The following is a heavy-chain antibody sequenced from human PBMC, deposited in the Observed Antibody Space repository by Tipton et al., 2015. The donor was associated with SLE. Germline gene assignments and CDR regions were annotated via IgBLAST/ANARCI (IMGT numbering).Heavy chain of an antibody. CDR1: GASISRDY. Sequence: TLSLTCNVSGASISRDYWTWIRQPPGKRLEWIGFIYYTGSTNYNPSLKSRVSMSVDTSQNHFSLKLTSVTAADTAVYYCARAMNAGSLYFFDYWGPGTLVAVSS. CDR2: IYYTGST. J-gene: IGHJ4*02. D-gene: IGHD1-26*01. CDR3: ARAMNAGSLYFFDY. V-gene: IGHV4-59*01.